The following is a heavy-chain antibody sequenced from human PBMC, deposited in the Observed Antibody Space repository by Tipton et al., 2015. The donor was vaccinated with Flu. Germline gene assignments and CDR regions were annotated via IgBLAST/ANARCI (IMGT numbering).Heavy chain of an antibody. V-gene: IGHV3-23*01. D-gene: IGHD2-15*01. Sequence: SLRLSCAASGFTFSSYAMSWVRQAPGKGLEWVSAISGSGGSTYYADSVKGRFTISRDNSKNTLYLQMNSLRAEDTAVYYCANLEPPRYCSGGSCYPDVWGQGTTVTVSS. CDR2: ISGSGGST. CDR1: GFTFSSYA. J-gene: IGHJ6*02. CDR3: ANLEPPRYCSGGSCYPDV.